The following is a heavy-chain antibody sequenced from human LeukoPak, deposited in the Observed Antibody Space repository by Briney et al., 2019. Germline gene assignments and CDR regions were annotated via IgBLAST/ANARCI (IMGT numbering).Heavy chain of an antibody. V-gene: IGHV3-23*01. J-gene: IGHJ4*02. Sequence: GGSLRLSCAASGFTFSSYAMSWVRQAPGKGLEWVSAISGSGGSTYYADSVKGRFTISRDNSKNTLYLQMNSLRAEDTAVYYCAKDPSETYDFWSGLSDYFDYWGQGTLVTVSS. CDR2: ISGSGGST. CDR3: AKDPSETYDFWSGLSDYFDY. CDR1: GFTFSSYA. D-gene: IGHD3-3*01.